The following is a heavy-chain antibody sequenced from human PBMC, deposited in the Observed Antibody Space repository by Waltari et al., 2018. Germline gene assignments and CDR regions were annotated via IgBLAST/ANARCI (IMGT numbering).Heavy chain of an antibody. CDR2: FYYGGST. Sequence: QVQLQESGPGLVKPSETLSLTCRVSGGSIDSDTYYWGWIRQPPGKGLEWIGSFYYGGSTYYNPSLKSRVAISVHTSKRQFSLKLTSVTAADTALYFCARLGYCSSTSCYTTFFDAFDIWGQGTMVTVSS. CDR1: GGSIDSDTYY. D-gene: IGHD2-2*02. V-gene: IGHV4-39*07. J-gene: IGHJ3*02. CDR3: ARLGYCSSTSCYTTFFDAFDI.